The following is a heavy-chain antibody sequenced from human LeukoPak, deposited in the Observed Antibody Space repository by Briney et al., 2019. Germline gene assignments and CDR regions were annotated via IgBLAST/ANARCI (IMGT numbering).Heavy chain of an antibody. CDR2: IYTSGST. J-gene: IGHJ6*03. V-gene: IGHV4-4*07. CDR1: GGSISSYY. D-gene: IGHD2-2*02. CDR3: AGFNIVVVPAAILGYYYIDV. Sequence: SETLSLTCTVSGGSISSYYWSWIRQPAGKGLEWIGRIYTSGSTNYNPSLKSRVTMSVDTSKNQFSLKLSSVTAADTAVYYCAGFNIVVVPAAILGYYYIDVWGKGTTVTVSS.